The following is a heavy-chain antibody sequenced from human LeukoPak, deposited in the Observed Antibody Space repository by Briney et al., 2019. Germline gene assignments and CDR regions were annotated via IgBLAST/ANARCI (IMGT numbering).Heavy chain of an antibody. Sequence: SETLSLTCTVSGGSISSSSYYWGWIRQPPGKGLEWIGGIFYSGSTYYNPSLKSRVTIFVDTSDNQFSLKVSSVTAADTAVYYCATARYYYYMDVWGKGTTVTISS. J-gene: IGHJ6*03. D-gene: IGHD6-6*01. CDR1: GGSISSSSYY. CDR2: IFYSGST. CDR3: ATARYYYYMDV. V-gene: IGHV4-39*01.